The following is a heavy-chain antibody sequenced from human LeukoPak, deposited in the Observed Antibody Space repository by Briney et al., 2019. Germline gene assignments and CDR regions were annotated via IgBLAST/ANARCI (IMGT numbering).Heavy chain of an antibody. CDR2: ISFDGRTN. CDR3: AKTIRYFDWLQPIDY. Sequence: GGSLRLSCAASGFSFNNYGMHWVRQAPGKGLEWVAVISFDGRTNSYADSVKGRSTISRDNSKNTLYLQMNSLRAEDTAVYFCAKTIRYFDWLQPIDYWGQGTLVTVSS. J-gene: IGHJ4*02. D-gene: IGHD3-9*01. CDR1: GFSFNNYG. V-gene: IGHV3-30*18.